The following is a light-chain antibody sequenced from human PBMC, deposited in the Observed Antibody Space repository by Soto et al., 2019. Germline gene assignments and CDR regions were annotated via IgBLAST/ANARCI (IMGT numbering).Light chain of an antibody. V-gene: IGKV3-11*01. J-gene: IGKJ5*01. CDR2: DTS. Sequence: ELVLTQSPATLSLSPGERATLSCRASQFLSSYLAWYQQRPGQPPRLLIYDTSNRAAGIPARFSGSRSGTDFTLTLSSLEPEDFAVYFCHQRNKFGQGTRLEIK. CDR3: HQRNK. CDR1: QFLSSY.